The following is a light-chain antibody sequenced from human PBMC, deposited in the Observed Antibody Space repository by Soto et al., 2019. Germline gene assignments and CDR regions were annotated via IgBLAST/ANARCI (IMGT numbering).Light chain of an antibody. V-gene: IGKV3-11*01. CDR3: QQYNNWWT. Sequence: EIVLPQSPATLSVSPGERATLSCRASQSVSNYLAWYQQQPGQAPRLLMYDASNRATGIPPRFSGSGSGTDFTLTISSLQSEDFAVYYCQQYNNWWTLGQGTKVDIK. CDR2: DAS. J-gene: IGKJ1*01. CDR1: QSVSNY.